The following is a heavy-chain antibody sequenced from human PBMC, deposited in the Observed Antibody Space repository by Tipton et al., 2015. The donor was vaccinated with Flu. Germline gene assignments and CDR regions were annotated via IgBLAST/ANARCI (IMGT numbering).Heavy chain of an antibody. CDR2: ISGSSSTI. D-gene: IGHD7-27*01. V-gene: IGHV3-48*01. CDR3: ATLTGDDY. Sequence: SLRLSCAASGFTFSSYSMNWVRQAPGKGLEWISYISGSSSTIYYADSVKGRFTISRDNARNSLYPQMNSLRAEDTAVYYCATLTGDDYWGQGDLVTVSS. J-gene: IGHJ4*02. CDR1: GFTFSSYS.